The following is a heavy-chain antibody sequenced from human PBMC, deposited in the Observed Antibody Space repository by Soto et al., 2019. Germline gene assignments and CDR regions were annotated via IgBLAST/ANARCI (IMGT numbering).Heavy chain of an antibody. Sequence: GGSLRLSCAASGFTFSSYSMNWVRQAPGKGLEWVSSISSSSSYIYYADSVKGRFTISRDNAKNSLYLQMNSLRAEDTAVYHCARGGVSYGMDVWGQGTTVTVSS. D-gene: IGHD3-10*01. CDR1: GFTFSSYS. CDR3: ARGGVSYGMDV. J-gene: IGHJ6*02. CDR2: ISSSSSYI. V-gene: IGHV3-21*01.